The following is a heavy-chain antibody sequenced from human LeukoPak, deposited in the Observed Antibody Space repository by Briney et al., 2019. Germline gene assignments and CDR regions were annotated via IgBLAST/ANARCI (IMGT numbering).Heavy chain of an antibody. V-gene: IGHV1-69*13. Sequence: SVKVSCKASGGTFSSYAISWVRQAPGQGLEWMGGIIPIFGTANYAQKFRGRVTITADESTSTAYMELSSLRSEDTAVYYCARGLTPDYYYYYMDVWGKGTTVTVSS. D-gene: IGHD4-17*01. CDR3: ARGLTPDYYYYYMDV. CDR2: IIPIFGTA. CDR1: GGTFSSYA. J-gene: IGHJ6*03.